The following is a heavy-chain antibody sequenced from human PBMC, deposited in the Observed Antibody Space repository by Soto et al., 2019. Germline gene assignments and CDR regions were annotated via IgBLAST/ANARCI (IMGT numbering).Heavy chain of an antibody. Sequence: SETLSLTCAVSGGSISSTNWWNWVRQPPGKGLEWTGEIDHSGSTYHNPSLKSRVTISVDRSNNQFSLKLTSVTAADTAVYYCARHFSVEHFDYWGQGALVTVSS. CDR2: IDHSGST. CDR1: GGSISSTNW. J-gene: IGHJ4*02. V-gene: IGHV4-4*02. CDR3: ARHFSVEHFDY.